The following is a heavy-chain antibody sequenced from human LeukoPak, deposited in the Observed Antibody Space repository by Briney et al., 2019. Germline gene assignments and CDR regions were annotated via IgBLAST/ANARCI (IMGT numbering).Heavy chain of an antibody. D-gene: IGHD4-17*01. Sequence: GRSLRLSCAASGFTFSSYAMHWVRQAPGKGLEWVAVISYDGSNKYYADSVKGRFTISRDNSKNTLYLQMNSLRAEDTAVYYCAKDYGETAYYYYMDVWGKGTTVTISS. J-gene: IGHJ6*03. V-gene: IGHV3-30*04. CDR2: ISYDGSNK. CDR3: AKDYGETAYYYYMDV. CDR1: GFTFSSYA.